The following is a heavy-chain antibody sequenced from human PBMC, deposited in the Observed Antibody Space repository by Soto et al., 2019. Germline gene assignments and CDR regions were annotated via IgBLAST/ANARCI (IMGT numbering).Heavy chain of an antibody. J-gene: IGHJ4*02. Sequence: QVRLVESAGGLVKPGGSLRLSCAASGFTFSDYYMSWIRQAPGKGLEWVSYISSSSSYTNYADSVKGRFTISRDNAKKSMYLQMNSLRAEDTAVYYCARQGCGSTTCYSQLDFWGQGTLVTVSS. CDR1: GFTFSDYY. V-gene: IGHV3-11*06. D-gene: IGHD2-2*02. CDR2: ISSSSSYT. CDR3: ARQGCGSTTCYSQLDF.